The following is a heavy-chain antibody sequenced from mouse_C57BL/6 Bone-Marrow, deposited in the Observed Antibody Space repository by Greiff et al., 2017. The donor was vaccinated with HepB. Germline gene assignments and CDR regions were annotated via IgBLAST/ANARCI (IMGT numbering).Heavy chain of an antibody. CDR3: TRPGAIYYGNYVPFAY. J-gene: IGHJ3*01. Sequence: EVQLVESGGGLVQPGGSMKLSCAASGFTFSDAWMDWVRQSPEKGLEWVAEIRNKANNHATYYAESVKGRFTISRDDSKSSVYLQMNSLRAEDTGIYYCTRPGAIYYGNYVPFAYWGQGTLVTVSA. V-gene: IGHV6-6*01. CDR2: IRNKANNHAT. D-gene: IGHD2-1*01. CDR1: GFTFSDAW.